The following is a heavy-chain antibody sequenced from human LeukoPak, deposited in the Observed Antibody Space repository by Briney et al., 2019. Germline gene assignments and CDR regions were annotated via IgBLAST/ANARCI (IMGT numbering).Heavy chain of an antibody. D-gene: IGHD2-8*01. J-gene: IGHJ4*02. CDR2: INSDGSST. CDR1: GFTFSSYW. CDR3: ARGDDIVLMVYAPFFDY. Sequence: PGGSLRLSGAASGFTFSSYWMHWVRQAPGKGLVWVSRINSDGSSTSYADSVKGRFTISRDNAKNTLYLQMNSLRAEDTAVYYCARGDDIVLMVYAPFFDYWGQGTLVTVSS. V-gene: IGHV3-74*01.